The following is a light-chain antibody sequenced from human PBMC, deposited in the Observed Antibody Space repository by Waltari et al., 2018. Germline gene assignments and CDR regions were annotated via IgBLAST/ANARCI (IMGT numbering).Light chain of an antibody. CDR3: QSYDSNLVL. CDR2: RNN. CDR1: SSNIGAGFD. J-gene: IGLJ2*01. Sequence: QSVLTQPPSVSGAPGQRVTIPCTGSSSNIGAGFDVHWYQQLPGTAPKLLIYRNNNRPSGVPDRFSGSKSGTSASLAITGLQAEDEADYYCQSYDSNLVLFAGGTTLTVL. V-gene: IGLV1-40*01.